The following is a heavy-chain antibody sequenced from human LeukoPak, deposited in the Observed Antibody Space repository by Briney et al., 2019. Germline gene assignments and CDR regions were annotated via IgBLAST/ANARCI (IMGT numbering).Heavy chain of an antibody. CDR3: ARVDTVMAYYFDL. CDR1: GFTVSTIC. CDR2: IYSGGTT. D-gene: IGHD5-18*01. J-gene: IGHJ4*02. V-gene: IGHV3-53*04. Sequence: QPGGSLRLSCAASGFTVSTICMTWVRQAPGKGLEWVSTIYSGGTTYYADSVMGRFTISRRNSRNTLYLQMNSLRAEDTAVYYCARVDTVMAYYFDLWGQGTLVTVSS.